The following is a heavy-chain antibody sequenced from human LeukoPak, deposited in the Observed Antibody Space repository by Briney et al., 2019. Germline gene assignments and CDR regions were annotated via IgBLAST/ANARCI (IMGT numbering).Heavy chain of an antibody. CDR2: IYYSGST. CDR3: AREGGRTAAGTVDY. J-gene: IGHJ4*02. D-gene: IGHD6-13*01. V-gene: IGHV4-61*01. CDR1: GGSVSSGSYY. Sequence: SGTLSLTCTVSGGSVSSGSYYWSWIRQPPGKGLEWIGYIYYSGSTNYNPSLKSRVIISVDTSKNQFSLKLSSVTAADTAVYYCAREGGRTAAGTVDYWGQGTLVTVSS.